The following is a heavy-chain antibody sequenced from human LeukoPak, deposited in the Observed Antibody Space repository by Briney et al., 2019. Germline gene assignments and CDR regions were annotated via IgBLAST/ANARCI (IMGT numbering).Heavy chain of an antibody. CDR1: GFTFSSYW. Sequence: GGSLRLSCAASGFTFSSYWMSWVRQAPGKGLEWVANIKRDGSEKYYVDSVKGRFTISRDNAKNSLYLQMNSLRAEDTAVYYCARVEDGAFYYYYYYMDVWGKGTTVTISS. J-gene: IGHJ6*03. CDR2: IKRDGSEK. CDR3: ARVEDGAFYYYYYYMDV. D-gene: IGHD5-24*01. V-gene: IGHV3-7*01.